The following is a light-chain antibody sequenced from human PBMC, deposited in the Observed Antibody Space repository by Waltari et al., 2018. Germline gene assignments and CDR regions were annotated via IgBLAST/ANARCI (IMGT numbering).Light chain of an antibody. CDR3: MQALQAPLT. CDR2: LGS. CDR1: QSLLHSNGYNF. V-gene: IGKV2-28*01. Sequence: DIVMTQSPLSLPVTPGEPASISCRSSQSLLHSNGYNFLDWYLQKPGQSPQLLIYLGSSRASGVPDRCSGSGSGTDFTLKISRVEAEDVGVYYCMQALQAPLTFGGGTKVEFK. J-gene: IGKJ4*01.